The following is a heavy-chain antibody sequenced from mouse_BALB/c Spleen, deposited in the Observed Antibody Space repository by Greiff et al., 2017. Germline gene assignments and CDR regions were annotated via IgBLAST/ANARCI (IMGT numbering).Heavy chain of an antibody. CDR1: GFNIKDTY. Sequence: VQLQQSGAELVKPGASVKLSCTASGFNIKDTYMHWVKQRPEQGLEWIGRIDPANGNTKYDPKFQGKATITADTSSNTAYLQLSSLTSEDTAVYYCARTDDVGAMDYWGQGTSVTVSS. V-gene: IGHV14-3*02. CDR3: ARTDDVGAMDY. CDR2: IDPANGNT. J-gene: IGHJ4*01. D-gene: IGHD2-12*01.